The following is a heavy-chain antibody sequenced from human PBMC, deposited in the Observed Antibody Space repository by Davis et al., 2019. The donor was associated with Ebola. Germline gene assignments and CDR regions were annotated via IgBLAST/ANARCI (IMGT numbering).Heavy chain of an antibody. CDR1: GYSFTNYW. D-gene: IGHD3-3*01. CDR3: ARSPEGITIFGVVPDV. J-gene: IGHJ6*02. CDR2: IYPGDSDT. V-gene: IGHV5-51*01. Sequence: GESLKISCKGSGYSFTNYWIGCVRQMPGKGLEWMGIIYPGDSDTRYSPSFQGQVTISADKSISTAYLQWSSLKASDTAMYYCARSPEGITIFGVVPDVWGQGTTVTVSS.